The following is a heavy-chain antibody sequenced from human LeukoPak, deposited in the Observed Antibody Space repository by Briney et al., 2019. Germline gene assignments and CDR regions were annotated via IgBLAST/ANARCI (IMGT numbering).Heavy chain of an antibody. Sequence: GGSLRLFCGASGFTFSNYAMSWVRQAPERGLEWVSTISSRGDSTYGADSVKGRFNISRDNSKNSLYLQMNNVRVEDTAVYYCAKGPRPDITVAHTVENWGQGTLVTVSS. CDR1: GFTFSNYA. CDR2: ISSRGDST. CDR3: AKGPRPDITVAHTVEN. V-gene: IGHV3-23*01. D-gene: IGHD6-19*01. J-gene: IGHJ4*02.